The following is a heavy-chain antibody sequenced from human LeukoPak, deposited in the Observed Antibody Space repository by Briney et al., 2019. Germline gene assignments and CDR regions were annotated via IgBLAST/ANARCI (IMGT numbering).Heavy chain of an antibody. CDR1: GFTFSTYA. Sequence: PGGSLRLSCAASGFTFSTYAMTWVRQAPGKGLEWVSGINSNGDEIYYADSVRGRFTISRDNSNNTLFLQMNSLRAEDTAVYYCARDDRGSYSTNAIDYWGQGTLVTVSS. CDR3: ARDDRGSYSTNAIDY. D-gene: IGHD1-26*01. J-gene: IGHJ4*02. V-gene: IGHV3-23*01. CDR2: INSNGDEI.